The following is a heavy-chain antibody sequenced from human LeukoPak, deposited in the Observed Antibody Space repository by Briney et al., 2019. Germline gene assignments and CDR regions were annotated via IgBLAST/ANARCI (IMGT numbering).Heavy chain of an antibody. D-gene: IGHD3-9*01. CDR3: ARAAVESYFDWLSTTRYYFDY. J-gene: IGHJ4*02. V-gene: IGHV4-30-4*01. CDR1: GVSISSGDYY. CDR2: IYYSGST. Sequence: PSQTLSLTCTVSGVSISSGDYYWSWIRQPPGKGLEWIGYIYYSGSTYYNPSLKSRVTISVDTSKNQFSLKLSSVTAADTAVHYCARAAVESYFDWLSTTRYYFDYWGQGTLVTVSS.